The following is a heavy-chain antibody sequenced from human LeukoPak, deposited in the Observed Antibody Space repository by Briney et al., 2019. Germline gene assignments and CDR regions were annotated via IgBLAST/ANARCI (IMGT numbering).Heavy chain of an antibody. J-gene: IGHJ4*02. CDR1: GFTFSSYN. Sequence: PGGSLRLSCVASGFTFSSYNMNWVRQAPGKGLEWVSSITSSSSYIYYATSVKGRFTISRDNAKNSLYLQMSSLRAEDTAVYYCARESATGRTRGDGFFDYWGQGTLVTVSS. D-gene: IGHD6-13*01. CDR2: ITSSSSYI. V-gene: IGHV3-21*01. CDR3: ARESATGRTRGDGFFDY.